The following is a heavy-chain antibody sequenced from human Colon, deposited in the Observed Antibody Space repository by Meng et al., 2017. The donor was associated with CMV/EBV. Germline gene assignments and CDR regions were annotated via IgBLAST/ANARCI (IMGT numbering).Heavy chain of an antibody. V-gene: IGHV1-2*02. CDR1: GYTFSDYY. J-gene: IGHJ4*02. Sequence: QGQLLPAGAGVKEPGASVKVSCKTSGYTFSDYYMHWVRQAPGQGLEWMGWIRSDGSATNYAQKFRGRVTMTRDASVSTAYMELSGLTSDDTAVYFCVRSSGWSLFNYWGPGALVTVSS. CDR3: VRSSGWSLFNY. D-gene: IGHD6-19*01. CDR2: IRSDGSAT.